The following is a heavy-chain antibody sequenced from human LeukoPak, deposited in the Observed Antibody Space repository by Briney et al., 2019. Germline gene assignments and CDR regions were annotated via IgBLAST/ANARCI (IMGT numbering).Heavy chain of an antibody. CDR2: INSDGSST. CDR3: ARVPYQVGGWYGVGFDY. V-gene: IGHV3-74*01. D-gene: IGHD6-19*01. Sequence: GGSPRLSCAASGFTFSSYEMNWVRQAPGKGLVWVPRINSDGSSTSYADSVKGRFTISRDNAKNTLYLQMNSLRAEDTAVYYCARVPYQVGGWYGVGFDYWGQGTLVTVSS. J-gene: IGHJ4*02. CDR1: GFTFSSYE.